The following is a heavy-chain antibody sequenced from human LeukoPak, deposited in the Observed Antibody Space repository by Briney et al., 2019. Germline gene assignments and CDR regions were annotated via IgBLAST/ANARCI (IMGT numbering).Heavy chain of an antibody. Sequence: ASVKVSXKASGYTFTGYYMHWVRQAPGQGLEWMGWINPNSGGTNYAQKFQGRVTMTRDTSISTAYMELSRLRSDDTAVYYCARVMVRGVMSRFDPWGQGTLVTVSS. CDR2: INPNSGGT. CDR3: ARVMVRGVMSRFDP. D-gene: IGHD3-10*01. CDR1: GYTFTGYY. J-gene: IGHJ5*02. V-gene: IGHV1-2*02.